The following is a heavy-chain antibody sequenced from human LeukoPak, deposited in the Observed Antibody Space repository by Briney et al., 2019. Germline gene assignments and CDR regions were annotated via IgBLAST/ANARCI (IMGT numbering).Heavy chain of an antibody. D-gene: IGHD1-26*01. V-gene: IGHV4-39*01. Sequence: PSETLSLTCTVSGGSISSSSYYWGWIRQPPGKGLEWIGSIYYSGSTYYNPSLKSRVTISVDTPKNQFSMKLTSVTAADTAVYYCAWMAVGATSPDYWGQGTLVTVSS. CDR2: IYYSGST. CDR1: GGSISSSSYY. CDR3: AWMAVGATSPDY. J-gene: IGHJ4*02.